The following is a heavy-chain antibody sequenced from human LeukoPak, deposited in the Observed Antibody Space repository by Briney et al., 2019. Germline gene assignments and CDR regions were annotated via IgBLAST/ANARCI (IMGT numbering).Heavy chain of an antibody. CDR1: GYTFTSYG. CDR3: ARSINPYSGTPVDY. Sequence: ASVKVSCKASGYTFTSYGISWVRQAPGQGVEWMGWISAYNGNTNYAQKLQGRVTMTTDTSTSTAYMELRSLRSDDTAVYYCARSINPYSGTPVDYWGQGTLVTVSS. CDR2: ISAYNGNT. V-gene: IGHV1-18*01. J-gene: IGHJ4*02. D-gene: IGHD1-26*01.